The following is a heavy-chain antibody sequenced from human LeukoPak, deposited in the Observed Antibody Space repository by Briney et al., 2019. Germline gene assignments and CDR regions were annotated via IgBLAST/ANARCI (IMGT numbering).Heavy chain of an antibody. V-gene: IGHV3-21*01. D-gene: IGHD1-26*01. CDR3: ARSGSASWELGIFDY. Sequence: GGSLRLSCAASGFTFSSYWMNWVRQAPGKGLEWVSSISSSSSYIYYADSVKGRFTISRDNAKNSLYLQMNSLRAEDTAVYYCARSGSASWELGIFDYWGQGTLVTVSS. CDR1: GFTFSSYW. J-gene: IGHJ4*02. CDR2: ISSSSSYI.